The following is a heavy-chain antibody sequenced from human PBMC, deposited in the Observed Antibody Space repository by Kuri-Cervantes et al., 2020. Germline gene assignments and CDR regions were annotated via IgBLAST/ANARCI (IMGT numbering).Heavy chain of an antibody. CDR1: GFTFSDYY. J-gene: IGHJ4*02. CDR3: ARDPSGWYIASYFDY. CDR2: ISSSGSTI. V-gene: IGHV3-11*01. Sequence: LSLTCAASGFTFSDYYMSWIRQAPGKGLEWVSYISSSGSTIYYADSVKGRFTISRDNAKNSLYLQMNSLRAEDTAVYYCARDPSGWYIASYFDYWGQGTLVTVSS. D-gene: IGHD6-19*01.